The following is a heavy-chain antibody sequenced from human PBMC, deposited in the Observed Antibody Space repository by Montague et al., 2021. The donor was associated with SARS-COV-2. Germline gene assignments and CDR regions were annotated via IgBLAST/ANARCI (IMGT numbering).Heavy chain of an antibody. CDR3: ARERGPYYFDSSGYHNAFVI. J-gene: IGHJ3*02. CDR1: GGSISSYY. D-gene: IGHD3-22*01. CDR2: IYYSGST. V-gene: IGHV4-59*12. Sequence: SETLSLTCTVSGGSISSYYWSWIRQPPGKGLEWIGYIYYSGSTXXXPSXXXRVTISVDTSKNQFSLKLSSVTAADTAVYYCARERGPYYFDSSGYHNAFVIWGQGTMVTVSS.